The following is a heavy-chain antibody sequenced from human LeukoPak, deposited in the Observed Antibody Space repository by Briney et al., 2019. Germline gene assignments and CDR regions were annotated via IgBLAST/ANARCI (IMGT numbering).Heavy chain of an antibody. V-gene: IGHV4-39*07. Sequence: SETLSLTCTVSGDSISSSSYYWGWIRQPPGKGLEWIGSIYYSGSTYYNPSLKSRVTISVDTPKNQFSLKLSSVTAADTAVYYCARFYYDSSAYNWFDPWGQGTLVTVSS. J-gene: IGHJ5*02. D-gene: IGHD3-22*01. CDR1: GDSISSSSYY. CDR2: IYYSGST. CDR3: ARFYYDSSAYNWFDP.